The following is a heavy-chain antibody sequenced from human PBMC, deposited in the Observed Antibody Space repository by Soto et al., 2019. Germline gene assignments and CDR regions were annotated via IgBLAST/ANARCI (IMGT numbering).Heavy chain of an antibody. J-gene: IGHJ6*03. D-gene: IGHD3-9*01. Sequence: SETLSLTCTVSGGSISSGGYYWSWIRQHPGKGLEWIGYIYYSGSTYYNPSLKSRVTISVDTSKNQFSLKLSSVTAADTAVYYCARGPYYDILTGFFYYVDVWGKGTTVTVSS. CDR3: ARGPYYDILTGFFYYVDV. CDR2: IYYSGST. CDR1: GGSISSGGYY. V-gene: IGHV4-31*03.